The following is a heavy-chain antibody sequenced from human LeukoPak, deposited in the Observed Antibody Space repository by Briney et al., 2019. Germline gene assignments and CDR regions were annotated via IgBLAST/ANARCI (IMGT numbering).Heavy chain of an antibody. V-gene: IGHV4-34*01. D-gene: IGHD6-19*01. CDR3: ARLGEQWLVRYYFDY. CDR2: INHSGST. J-gene: IGHJ4*02. Sequence: PSETLSLTCAVYGGSFSGYYWSWIRQPPGKGLEWIGEINHSGSTNYNPSLKSRVTISVDTSKNQFSLKLSSVTAADTAVYYCARLGEQWLVRYYFDYWGQGTLVTVSS. CDR1: GGSFSGYY.